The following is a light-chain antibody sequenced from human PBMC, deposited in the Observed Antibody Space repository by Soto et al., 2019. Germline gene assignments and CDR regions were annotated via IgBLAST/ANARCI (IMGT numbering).Light chain of an antibody. J-gene: IGKJ1*01. CDR3: QQYGSSPPWT. V-gene: IGKV3-20*01. CDR2: GAS. CDR1: QSVSSSF. Sequence: EIVVTQSPGTLSLSPGERSTLSCRARQSVSSSFLAWYQQKPGQAPRLLIYGASSRATGIPDRFSGSVSGTDFTLTISRLEPEDFAVYYCQQYGSSPPWTFGQGTKVEI.